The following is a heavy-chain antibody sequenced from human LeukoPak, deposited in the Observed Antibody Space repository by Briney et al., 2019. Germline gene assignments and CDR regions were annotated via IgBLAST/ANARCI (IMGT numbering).Heavy chain of an antibody. Sequence: GGSLRLSCAASGFTFSDYYMSWLRQAPGKGLEWVSHISRSGSTRYYADSLKGRFTISRDNAKNSLYLQMNSLRAEDTAVYYCARTAYYYDSSGYDDAFDIWGQGTMVTVSS. J-gene: IGHJ3*02. CDR1: GFTFSDYY. CDR2: ISRSGSTR. CDR3: ARTAYYYDSSGYDDAFDI. D-gene: IGHD3-22*01. V-gene: IGHV3-11*01.